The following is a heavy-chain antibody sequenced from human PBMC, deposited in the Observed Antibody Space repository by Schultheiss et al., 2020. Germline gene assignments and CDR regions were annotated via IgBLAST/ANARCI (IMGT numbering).Heavy chain of an antibody. J-gene: IGHJ4*01. CDR2: IYYSGST. D-gene: IGHD2-2*01. CDR3: ARYPRTYFDY. V-gene: IGHV4-30-4*08. Sequence: SETLSITCTVSGSSIGSGGYHWSWIRQLPGKGLEWIGYIYYSGSTYYNPSLKSRITISLDTSKNQFSLKLSSVTAADTAVYYCARYPRTYFDYWGQGTLVTVSS. CDR1: GSSIGSGGYH.